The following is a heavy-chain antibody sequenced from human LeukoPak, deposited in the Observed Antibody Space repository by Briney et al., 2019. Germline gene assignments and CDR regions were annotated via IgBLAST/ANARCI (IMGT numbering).Heavy chain of an antibody. CDR2: IRSFNGGT. D-gene: IGHD3-10*01. CDR3: TRGWELLS. CDR1: GYTFTNYD. J-gene: IGHJ5*02. V-gene: IGHV1-18*01. Sequence: ASVKVSCKASGYTFTNYDISWVRQAPGHGLEWMGWIRSFNGGTNYAQKFQGRVTITADTSTSTAYMELRSLRSDDTAVYYCTRGWELLSWGQGTLVTVSS.